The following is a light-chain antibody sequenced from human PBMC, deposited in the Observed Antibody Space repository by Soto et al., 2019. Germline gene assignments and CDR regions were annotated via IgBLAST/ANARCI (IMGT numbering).Light chain of an antibody. CDR1: SSNIGAGYD. J-gene: IGLJ2*01. CDR2: VNG. V-gene: IGLV1-40*01. CDR3: QSYDNSLSVHVV. Sequence: QSVLTQPPSVSGAPGQRVTISCTGTSSNIGAGYDVHWYQQVPGTSPKLLIFVNGNRPSGVPDRFSGSKSGTSASLAITGLQAEDEADYCCQSYDNSLSVHVVFGGGTKLTVL.